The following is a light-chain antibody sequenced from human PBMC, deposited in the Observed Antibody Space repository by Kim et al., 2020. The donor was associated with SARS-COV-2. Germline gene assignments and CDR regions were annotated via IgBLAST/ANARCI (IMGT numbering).Light chain of an antibody. Sequence: QSALTQPASVSGSPGQSITISCTGTSSDVGRYNYVSWYQQYPGKAPKLMIYDVTKRPSGVSDRFSGSKSGNTASLTISGLQAEDEADYYCSSSESSSTYVFGTGTKVTVL. J-gene: IGLJ1*01. V-gene: IGLV2-14*01. CDR1: SSDVGRYNY. CDR2: DVT. CDR3: SSSESSSTYV.